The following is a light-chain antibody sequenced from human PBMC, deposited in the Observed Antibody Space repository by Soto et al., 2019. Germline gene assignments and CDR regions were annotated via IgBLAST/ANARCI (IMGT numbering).Light chain of an antibody. CDR3: SSYTSSSTVV. J-gene: IGLJ2*01. Sequence: QSALTQPASVSGSPGQSITISCTGTSSDVGGYNYVSWYQQHPGKAPKLMIYEVSNRPSGVSNRFSGSKSGNTASLTISGLQAEDEADYYCSSYTSSSTVVFVGGTKLTV. CDR1: SSDVGGYNY. V-gene: IGLV2-14*01. CDR2: EVS.